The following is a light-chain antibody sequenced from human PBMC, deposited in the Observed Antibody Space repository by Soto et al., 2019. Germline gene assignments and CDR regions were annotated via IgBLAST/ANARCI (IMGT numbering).Light chain of an antibody. J-gene: IGLJ3*02. CDR2: DNN. Sequence: QPVLTQPPSVSGAPGQRVTISCTGSSSNIGAGYDVHWYQQLPGTAPKLLIYDNNNRPSGVPDRFSGSKSGTSASLAITGLQAEDEADYFCLSHDNSVTAAWVFGGGTQLTVL. V-gene: IGLV1-40*01. CDR3: LSHDNSVTAAWV. CDR1: SSNIGAGYD.